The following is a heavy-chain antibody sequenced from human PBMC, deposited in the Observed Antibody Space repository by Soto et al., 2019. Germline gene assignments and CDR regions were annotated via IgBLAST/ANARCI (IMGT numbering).Heavy chain of an antibody. J-gene: IGHJ6*02. D-gene: IGHD3-3*01. Sequence: ASVKVSCKGSGYTFTIYGISWVRQAPGQGLEWMGWISAYNGNTNYAQKLQGRVTMTTDTSTSTAYMELRSLRSDDTAVYYCARPNYDFWSGRAKYYYYYYGMDVWGQGTTVTVSS. CDR1: GYTFTIYG. CDR2: ISAYNGNT. CDR3: ARPNYDFWSGRAKYYYYYYGMDV. V-gene: IGHV1-18*01.